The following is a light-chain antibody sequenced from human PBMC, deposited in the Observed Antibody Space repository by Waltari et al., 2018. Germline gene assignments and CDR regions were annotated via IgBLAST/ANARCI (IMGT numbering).Light chain of an antibody. CDR3: HQFNSYPPR. J-gene: IGKJ4*01. Sequence: AIQLTQSPSSLSASVGYRVTLTCRASQGISSALAWYQQKPGKAPKLLIYDASSLESGVPSRFSGIGSGTDFTLTISSLQPEDFATYYCHQFNSYPPRFGGGTKVEIK. CDR1: QGISSA. CDR2: DAS. V-gene: IGKV1-13*02.